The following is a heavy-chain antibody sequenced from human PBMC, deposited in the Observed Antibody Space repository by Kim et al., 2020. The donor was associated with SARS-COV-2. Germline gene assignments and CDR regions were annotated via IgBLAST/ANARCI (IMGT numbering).Heavy chain of an antibody. CDR3: ARVKSGGYGEVNCFGP. CDR2: IYYSGST. V-gene: IGHV4-59*13. CDR1: GGSISSYY. D-gene: IGHD3-10*01. Sequence: SETLSLTCTVSGGSISSYYWSWIRQPPGKGLEWIGYIYYSGSTNYNPSPKSRVTISVDTSKNQSSLKLSSVTAAETAVDYCARVKSGGYGEVNCFGPWG. J-gene: IGHJ5*02.